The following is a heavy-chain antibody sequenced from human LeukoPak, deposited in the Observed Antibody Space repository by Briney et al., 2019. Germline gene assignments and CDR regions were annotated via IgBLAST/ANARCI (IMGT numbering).Heavy chain of an antibody. CDR2: IWYDGSNK. V-gene: IGHV3-33*06. CDR3: AKGGYCTTAVCSHIDY. Sequence: GGSLRLSCAASGFTFSSYGMHWVRQAPGKELEWVAVIWYDGSNKYYTDSVKGRFTISRDNSKNTLYLQMNSLRAEDTAVYYCAKGGYCTTAVCSHIDYWGQGPLVTVSS. CDR1: GFTFSSYG. D-gene: IGHD2-8*01. J-gene: IGHJ4*02.